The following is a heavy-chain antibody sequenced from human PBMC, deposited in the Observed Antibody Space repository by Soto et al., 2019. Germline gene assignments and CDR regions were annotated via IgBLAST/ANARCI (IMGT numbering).Heavy chain of an antibody. CDR3: ARGGSYYSLDY. J-gene: IGHJ4*02. CDR2: ISYDGSNK. D-gene: IGHD2-15*01. CDR1: GFTFSSYA. Sequence: PGGSLRLSCAASGFTFSSYAMHWVRQAPGKGLEWVAVISYDGSNKYYADSVKGRFTISRDNSKNTLYLQMNSLRAEDTAVYYCARGGSYYSLDYWGQGTLVTVSS. V-gene: IGHV3-30-3*01.